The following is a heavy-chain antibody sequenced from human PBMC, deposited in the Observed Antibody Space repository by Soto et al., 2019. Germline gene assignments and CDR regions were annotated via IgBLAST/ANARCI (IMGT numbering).Heavy chain of an antibody. Sequence: SETLSLTCTVSGVSISSYYWSWIRQPPGKGLEYIGYIHYSGSTNYNPSLKSRVTISVDTSKNQFSLKLSSVTAADTAVYYCARTIAARPASYYYYYMDVWGKGTTVTVSS. J-gene: IGHJ6*03. D-gene: IGHD6-6*01. CDR3: ARTIAARPASYYYYYMDV. CDR1: GVSISSYY. V-gene: IGHV4-59*01. CDR2: IHYSGST.